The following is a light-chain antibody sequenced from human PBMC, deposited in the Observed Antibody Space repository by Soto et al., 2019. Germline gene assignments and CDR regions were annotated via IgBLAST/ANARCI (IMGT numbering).Light chain of an antibody. V-gene: IGKV1-5*01. CDR2: DAS. J-gene: IGKJ1*01. CDR3: QQYSSYPWT. Sequence: DIQMTQSQSTLAAAVGDRVTITCRAIQSISKWLAWYQQKPGKAPDLLIYDASSLEGGVPSRFSGSGYGTEFTLTISSLLPDDFATYYCQQYSSYPWTFGQGTNV. CDR1: QSISKW.